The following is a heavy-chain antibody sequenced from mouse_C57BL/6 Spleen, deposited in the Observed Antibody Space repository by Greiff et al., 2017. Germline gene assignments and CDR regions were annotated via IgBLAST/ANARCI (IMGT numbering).Heavy chain of an antibody. CDR3: AREASDYAYYFDY. J-gene: IGHJ2*01. D-gene: IGHD2-4*01. V-gene: IGHV5-4*01. CDR2: ISDGGSYT. CDR1: GFTFSSYA. Sequence: EVKLQESGGGLVKPGGSLKLSCAASGFTFSSYAMSWVRQTPEKRLEWVATISDGGSYTYYPDNVKGRFTVSRDKATEHLYLQMSHLKSEDTAMYDCAREASDYAYYFDYWGQGTTLTVSS.